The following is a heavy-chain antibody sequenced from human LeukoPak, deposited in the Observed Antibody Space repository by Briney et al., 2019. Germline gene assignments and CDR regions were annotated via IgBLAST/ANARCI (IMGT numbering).Heavy chain of an antibody. CDR1: GFTFSTYW. J-gene: IGHJ5*02. V-gene: IGHV3-7*01. D-gene: IGHD3-22*01. CDR3: ARDLGQYYDTSDNWFDP. Sequence: GGSLRLSCAASGFTFSTYWMSWVRQAPGKGLEWVANIKQDGSEKYYVDSVKGRFTISRDNAKNSLYLQMNSLRAEDTAVYYCARDLGQYYDTSDNWFDPWGQGTLVTVSS. CDR2: IKQDGSEK.